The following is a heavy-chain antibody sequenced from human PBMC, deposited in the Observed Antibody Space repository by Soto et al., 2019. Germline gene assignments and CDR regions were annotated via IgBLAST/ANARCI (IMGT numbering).Heavy chain of an antibody. V-gene: IGHV3-23*01. CDR2: ISGSGCST. D-gene: IGHD1-26*01. J-gene: IGHJ1*01. CDR3: AKVGGSYFPEYFQN. CDR1: AFTFSSYA. Sequence: SLRDSCSSSAFTFSSYAMSLVLHAPGKGLEWVSAISGSGCSTYYADSVKGRFTISRDNSKNTLYLQMNSLRAEDTAVYYCAKVGGSYFPEYFQNWGQGTLVTVSS.